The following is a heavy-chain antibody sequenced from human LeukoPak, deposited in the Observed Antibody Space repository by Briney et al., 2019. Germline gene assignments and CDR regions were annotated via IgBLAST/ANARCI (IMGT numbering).Heavy chain of an antibody. CDR2: MNPNSGNT. CDR1: GYTFTSYD. J-gene: IGHJ4*02. V-gene: IGHV1-8*01. D-gene: IGHD4-17*01. Sequence: ASVKVSCKASGYTFTSYDVNWVRQATGQGLEWMGWMNPNSGNTGYAQKFQGRVTITRNTSISTAYMQLSSLRSEDTAAYYCARRVSYGDFDYWGQATLVTVSS. CDR3: ARRVSYGDFDY.